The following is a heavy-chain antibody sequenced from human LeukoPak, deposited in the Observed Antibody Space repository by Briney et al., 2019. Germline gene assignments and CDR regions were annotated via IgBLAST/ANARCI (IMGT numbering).Heavy chain of an antibody. CDR2: IYHSGST. Sequence: SETLSLTCTVSGGSISTYYWSWIRQPPGKGLEWIGYIYHSGSTNYNPSLKSRVTIPLDTSKNQFSLKLNSVTAADTAMYYCARSFSPNYYDLLDYWGRGTLVTVSS. V-gene: IGHV4-59*01. CDR1: GGSISTYY. CDR3: ARSFSPNYYDLLDY. J-gene: IGHJ4*02. D-gene: IGHD3-22*01.